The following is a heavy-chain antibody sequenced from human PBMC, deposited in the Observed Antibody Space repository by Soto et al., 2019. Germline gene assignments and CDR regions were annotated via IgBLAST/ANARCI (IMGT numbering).Heavy chain of an antibody. J-gene: IGHJ4*02. CDR1: GFTFTNAW. V-gene: IGHV3-15*07. CDR2: IKTQNDGGTT. CDR3: TADLPTFIPKVDS. Sequence: PGGSLRLSCAASGFTFTNAWFNWVRQAPGKGLEWVGRIKTQNDGGTTDYAAPVKDRFTISRDDSKNTLYLQMNSLKTEDTGVYFCTADLPTFIPKVDSWGQGT. D-gene: IGHD4-4*01.